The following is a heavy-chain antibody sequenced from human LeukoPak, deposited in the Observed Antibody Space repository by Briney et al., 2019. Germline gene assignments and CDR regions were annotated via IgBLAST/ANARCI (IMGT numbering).Heavy chain of an antibody. CDR2: ISSSSSYI. Sequence: SGGSLRLSCAASGFTFSSYSMTWVRQAPGKGLEWVSSISSSSSYIYYADSVKGRFTISRDNAKNSLYLQMNSLRAEDTAVYYCARGGSYDILTGPDPDYWGQGTLVTVSS. V-gene: IGHV3-21*01. CDR3: ARGGSYDILTGPDPDY. D-gene: IGHD3-9*01. CDR1: GFTFSSYS. J-gene: IGHJ4*02.